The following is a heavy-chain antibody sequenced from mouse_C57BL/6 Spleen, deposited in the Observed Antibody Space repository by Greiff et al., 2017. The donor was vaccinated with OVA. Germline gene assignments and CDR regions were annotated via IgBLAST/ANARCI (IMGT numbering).Heavy chain of an antibody. V-gene: IGHV3-6*01. CDR3: ARDFPFAY. Sequence: EVQLVESGPGLVKPSQSLSLTCSVTGYSITSGYYWNWIRQFPGNKLEWMGYISYDGSNNYNPSLKNRISITRDTSKNQFFLKLNSVTTEDTATYYCARDFPFAYWGQGTLVTVSA. CDR1: GYSITSGYY. J-gene: IGHJ3*01. CDR2: ISYDGSN.